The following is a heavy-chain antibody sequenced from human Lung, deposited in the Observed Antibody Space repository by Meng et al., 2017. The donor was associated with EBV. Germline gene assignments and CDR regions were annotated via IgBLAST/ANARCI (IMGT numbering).Heavy chain of an antibody. D-gene: IGHD6-19*01. Sequence: QVPVRESGPGLVKASETLSLTCTVSGDSISDYFWNWIRQPAGKGLEWIGRIYSSGITNYNPSLQSRVTMSVDTSKNQFSLKLYSVTAADTAVYYCARESFNSGWYSDYWGQGTLVTVSS. CDR2: IYSSGIT. V-gene: IGHV4-4*07. J-gene: IGHJ4*02. CDR3: ARESFNSGWYSDY. CDR1: GDSISDYF.